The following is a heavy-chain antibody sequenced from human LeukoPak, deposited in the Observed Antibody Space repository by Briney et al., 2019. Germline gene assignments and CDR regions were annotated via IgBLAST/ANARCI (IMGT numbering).Heavy chain of an antibody. CDR1: GGTFSSYA. J-gene: IGHJ4*02. D-gene: IGHD2-2*01. CDR3: ARVSDCSSTSCPPTY. Sequence: SVKVSCKASGGTFSSYAISWVRQAPGQGLGWMGGIIPIFGTANYAQKFQGRVTITTDESTSTAYMELSSLRSEDTAVYYCARVSDCSSTSCPPTYWGQGTLVTVSS. V-gene: IGHV1-69*05. CDR2: IIPIFGTA.